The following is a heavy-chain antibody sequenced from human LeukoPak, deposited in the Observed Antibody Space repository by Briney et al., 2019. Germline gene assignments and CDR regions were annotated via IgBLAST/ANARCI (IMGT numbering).Heavy chain of an antibody. J-gene: IGHJ5*02. CDR1: GGSFSGYY. D-gene: IGHD6-13*01. V-gene: IGHV4-34*01. Sequence: SETLPLTCAVYGGSFSGYYWSWIRQPPGKGLEWIGEINHSGSTNYNPSLKSRVTISVDTSKNQFSLKLSSVTAADTAVYYCARGYSSSWYFRFSWFDPWGQGTLVTVSS. CDR2: INHSGST. CDR3: ARGYSSSWYFRFSWFDP.